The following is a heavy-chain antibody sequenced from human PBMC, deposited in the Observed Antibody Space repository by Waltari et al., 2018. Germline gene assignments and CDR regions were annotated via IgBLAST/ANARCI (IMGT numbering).Heavy chain of an antibody. D-gene: IGHD1-26*01. J-gene: IGHJ4*02. CDR1: GHTLPGSW. CDR3: ARGGGRWVFYDY. V-gene: IGHV1-2*02. CDR2: ISPKTGAT. Sequence: QVQMLQSGPEVRSPGASVKVPRKVSGHTLPGSWMHRVRQAPGQGLAWLGWISPKTGATNRAPRLQGRVTLSTDTASSTAYMELKSLKSDDTAVYYCARGGGRWVFYDYWGQGSLVTVSS.